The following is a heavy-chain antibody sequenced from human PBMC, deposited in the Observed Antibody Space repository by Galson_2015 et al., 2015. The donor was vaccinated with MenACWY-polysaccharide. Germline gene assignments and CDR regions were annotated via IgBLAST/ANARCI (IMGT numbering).Heavy chain of an antibody. J-gene: IGHJ3*01. CDR2: IKEDGSDR. CDR1: GFTFSSYW. Sequence: CLRLSCAASGFTFSSYWMSWVRQAPGKGLEWVANIKEDGSDRYYVDSVKGRFTISRDNAKNSLYLQMNNLRAEDTAVYFCARAPGYLAFDFWGQGTKVTVSS. D-gene: IGHD6-13*01. V-gene: IGHV3-7*01. CDR3: ARAPGYLAFDF.